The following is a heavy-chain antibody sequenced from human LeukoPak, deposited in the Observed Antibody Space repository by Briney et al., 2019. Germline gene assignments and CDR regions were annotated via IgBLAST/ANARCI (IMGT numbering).Heavy chain of an antibody. CDR3: ARAAISPHYGMDV. J-gene: IGHJ6*02. CDR1: GGTFSSYA. D-gene: IGHD3-9*01. Sequence: ASVKVSCKASGGTFSSYAISWVRQAPGQGLEWMGRIIPILGIANYAQKFQGRVTITADKSTSTAYMELSSLRSEDTAVYYCARAAISPHYGMDVWGQGTTVTVSS. V-gene: IGHV1-69*04. CDR2: IIPILGIA.